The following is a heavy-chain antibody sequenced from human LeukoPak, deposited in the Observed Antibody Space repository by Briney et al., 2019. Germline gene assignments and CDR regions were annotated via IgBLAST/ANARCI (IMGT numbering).Heavy chain of an antibody. CDR2: ISGSGGST. CDR1: GFTFSSYG. J-gene: IGHJ4*02. D-gene: IGHD1-26*01. V-gene: IGHV3-23*01. CDR3: ARVYYSGSYPVDY. Sequence: PGGSLRLSCAASGFTFSSYGMSWVRQAPGKGLEWVSAISGSGGSTYYADSVKGRFTISRDNAKNSLYLQMNSLRAEDTAVYYCARVYYSGSYPVDYWGQGTLVTVSS.